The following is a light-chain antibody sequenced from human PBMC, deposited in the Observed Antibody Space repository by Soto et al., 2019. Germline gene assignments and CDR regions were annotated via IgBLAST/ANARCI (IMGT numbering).Light chain of an antibody. CDR3: QQSRSTPLT. V-gene: IGKV1-39*01. CDR2: GAS. CDR1: QSISSY. J-gene: IGKJ4*01. Sequence: DIPMTQSPSSLSASVVDRVTITCRASQSISSYLNWYQQKPGKAPKVLISGASSLQSGVPLRFSGSGSGTDCTLTISSRQSEYFASYYCQQSRSTPLTFGGGTKVEIK.